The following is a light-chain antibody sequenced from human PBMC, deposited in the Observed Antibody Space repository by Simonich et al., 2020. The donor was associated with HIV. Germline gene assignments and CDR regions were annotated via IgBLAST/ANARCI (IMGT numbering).Light chain of an antibody. CDR1: TGALTSDYF. V-gene: IGLV7-43*01. CDR3: LLYYGGAVV. CDR2: GTS. J-gene: IGLJ2*01. Sequence: QTVVTQEPSLTVSPGGTVTLTCASSTGALTSDYFPDWFQQTPGQASRALISGTSNKHPWTPARLSDSLRGVKAALTLSGVQPKDEADHYCLLYYGGAVVFGGGTKLTVL.